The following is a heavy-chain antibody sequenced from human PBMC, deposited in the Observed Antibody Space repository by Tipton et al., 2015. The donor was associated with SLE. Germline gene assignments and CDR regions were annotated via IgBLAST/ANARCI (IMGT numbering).Heavy chain of an antibody. CDR2: IYYSGST. V-gene: IGHV4-59*01. J-gene: IGHJ6*02. CDR3: ARETTGDTCDYYGMDV. CDR1: GGSISSYY. Sequence: LRLSCTVSGGSISSYYWSWIRQPPGKGLEWIGYIYYSGSTNYNPSLKSRGTISVDTSKNHFSLNLSSVTAADTAVYYCARETTGDTCDYYGMDVWGQGTTVTVSS. D-gene: IGHD7-27*01.